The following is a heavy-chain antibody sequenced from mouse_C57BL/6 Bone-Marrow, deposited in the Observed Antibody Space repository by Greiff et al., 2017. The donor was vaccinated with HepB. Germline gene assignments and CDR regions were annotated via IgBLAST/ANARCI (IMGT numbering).Heavy chain of an antibody. CDR1: GISITTGNYR. Sequence: EVQLQESGPGLVKPSQTVFLTCTVTGISITTGNYRWSWIRQFPGNKLEWIGYIYYSGTITYNPSLTSRTTITRDTPKNQFFLEMNSLTAEDTATYYCARESLYYYGSSYQYFDVWGTGTTVTVSS. CDR2: IYYSGTI. V-gene: IGHV3-5*01. J-gene: IGHJ1*03. D-gene: IGHD1-1*01. CDR3: ARESLYYYGSSYQYFDV.